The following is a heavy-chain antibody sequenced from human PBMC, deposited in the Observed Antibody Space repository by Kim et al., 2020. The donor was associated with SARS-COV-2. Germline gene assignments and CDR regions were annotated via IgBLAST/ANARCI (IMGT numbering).Heavy chain of an antibody. CDR1: GGAINTYN. V-gene: IGHV4-4*07. D-gene: IGHD3-22*01. CDR3: AGVLGVDSSLIFDC. Sequence: SETLSLTCTVSGGAINTYNWGWIRQPGGRGLEWIGRLYPSGSTHYNPSLKSRATISRDMSKNQFSLKLSSVTAADTAVYYCAGVLGVDSSLIFDCGGQGVLVTVSS. J-gene: IGHJ4*02. CDR2: LYPSGST.